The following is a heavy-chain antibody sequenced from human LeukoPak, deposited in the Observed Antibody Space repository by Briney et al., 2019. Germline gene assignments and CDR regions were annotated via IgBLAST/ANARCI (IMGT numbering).Heavy chain of an antibody. CDR2: IIPIFGTA. Sequence: ASVKVSCKASGGTFSSYAISWVRQAPGQGLEWMGGIIPIFGTANYAQKFQGRVTITTDESTSTAYMELSSLRSEDTAVYYCATTVATNRQHHYMDVWGKGTTVTVSS. V-gene: IGHV1-69*05. J-gene: IGHJ6*03. CDR1: GGTFSSYA. D-gene: IGHD5-12*01. CDR3: ATTVATNRQHHYMDV.